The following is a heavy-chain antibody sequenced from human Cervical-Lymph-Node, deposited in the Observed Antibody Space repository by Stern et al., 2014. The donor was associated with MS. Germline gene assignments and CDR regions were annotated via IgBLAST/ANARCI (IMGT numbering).Heavy chain of an antibody. CDR1: GYTFTAYC. D-gene: IGHD1-26*01. J-gene: IGHJ4*02. CDR2: ISPKTGSA. CDR3: ARDRGSYSDY. Sequence: VQLVESGAEVVRPGASVKLSCKASGYTFTAYCLHWVRQAPGQGLEWMGWISPKTGSATYAQKFQDRVTMTRDTSINTGYMEVSSLRSDDTAVYYCARDRGSYSDYWGQGTLVAVSS. V-gene: IGHV1-2*02.